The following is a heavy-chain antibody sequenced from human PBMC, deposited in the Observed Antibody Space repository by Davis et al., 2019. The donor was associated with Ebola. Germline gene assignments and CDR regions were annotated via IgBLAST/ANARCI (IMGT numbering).Heavy chain of an antibody. D-gene: IGHD3-10*01. CDR1: GESIRSSDHF. CDR2: FYYGGGT. J-gene: IGHJ3*02. V-gene: IGHV4-39*07. Sequence: PSETLSLTCTVFGESIRSSDHFWGWVRQAPGKGLEWVGNFYYGGGTHYNPSLKSRLTISVDTSNNQCFLKVTSVAAADTAVYYCAREGFRGGAFDIWSQGTLVTVSS. CDR3: AREGFRGGAFDI.